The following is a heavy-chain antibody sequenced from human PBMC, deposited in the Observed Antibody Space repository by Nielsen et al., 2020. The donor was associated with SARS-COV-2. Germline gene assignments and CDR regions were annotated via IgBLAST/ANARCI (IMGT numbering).Heavy chain of an antibody. D-gene: IGHD5-24*01. CDR2: ISGSGGST. CDR3: ARDDGYNLFDY. CDR1: GFTFSSYA. Sequence: GESLKISCAASGFTFSSYAMSWVRQAPGKGLEWVSAISGSGGSTYYADSVKGRFTISRDNSKNTLYLQMNSLRAEDTAVYYCARDDGYNLFDYWGQGTLVTVSS. V-gene: IGHV3-23*01. J-gene: IGHJ4*02.